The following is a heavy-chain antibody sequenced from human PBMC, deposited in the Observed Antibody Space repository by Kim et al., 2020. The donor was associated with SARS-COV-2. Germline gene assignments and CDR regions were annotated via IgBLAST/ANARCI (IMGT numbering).Heavy chain of an antibody. D-gene: IGHD2-8*02. CDR2: NT. J-gene: IGHJ4*02. Sequence: NTSYSQHVQGRVTFTRETAEKTASMELSSLVSEDTAVYYCARDLFHTGFDYWGQGTLVAVSS. CDR3: ARDLFHTGFDY. V-gene: IGHV1-3*01.